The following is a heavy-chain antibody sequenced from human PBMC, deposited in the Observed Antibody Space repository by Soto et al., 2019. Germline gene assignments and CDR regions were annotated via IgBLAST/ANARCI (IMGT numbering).Heavy chain of an antibody. Sequence: EVQLLESGGGLVQPGGSLRLACAASGFSFSSYAMVWVRQAPGKGLEWVSVISARGGSSYFADSVKGRFTISRDNSKNVLSLEMNNMIAEDTATYFGAKGSIEDSASVDHWGQGTLVIVSS. D-gene: IGHD1-26*01. J-gene: IGHJ4*02. V-gene: IGHV3-23*01. CDR1: GFSFSSYA. CDR2: ISARGGSS. CDR3: AKGSIEDSASVDH.